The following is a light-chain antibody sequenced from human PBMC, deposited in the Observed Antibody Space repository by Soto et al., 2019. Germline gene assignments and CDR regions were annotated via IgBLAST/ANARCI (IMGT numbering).Light chain of an antibody. J-gene: IGKJ1*01. V-gene: IGKV1-5*03. Sequence: DIQMTQAPSTLSASVGDRVTITCRASQSISSWLAWYQQKPGKAPKLLIYKASTLESGVPSRFSGSGSGKEFTLANSSLQPDDSATYYCQQYNDNWTFGQGPKVEIK. CDR3: QQYNDNWT. CDR2: KAS. CDR1: QSISSW.